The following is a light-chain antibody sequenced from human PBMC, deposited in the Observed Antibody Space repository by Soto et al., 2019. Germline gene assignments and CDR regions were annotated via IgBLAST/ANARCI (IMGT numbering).Light chain of an antibody. CDR2: RNN. CDR3: AAWDDSLSGNVV. CDR1: SSNIGSNY. J-gene: IGLJ2*01. Sequence: QSVLTQPPSASGTPGQRVTISCSGSSSNIGSNYVYWYQQLPGTAPKLLIYRNNQRPSGVPDRFSGSKSGTSASLAISGLRSEDEADYYSAAWDDSLSGNVVFGGGTKLTVL. V-gene: IGLV1-47*01.